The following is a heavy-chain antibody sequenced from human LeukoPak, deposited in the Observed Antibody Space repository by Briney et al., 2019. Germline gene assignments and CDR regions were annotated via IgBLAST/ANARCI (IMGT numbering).Heavy chain of an antibody. V-gene: IGHV3-30*18. CDR2: ISYDGSNK. J-gene: IGHJ4*02. CDR1: GFTFSSYG. Sequence: PGGSLRLSCAASGFTFSSYGMHWVRQAPGKGLEWVAVISYDGSNKYYADSVKGRFTIPRDNSKNTLYLQMNSLRAEDTAVYYCAKDRYYYDSSGSIYFDYWGQGTLVTVSS. D-gene: IGHD3-22*01. CDR3: AKDRYYYDSSGSIYFDY.